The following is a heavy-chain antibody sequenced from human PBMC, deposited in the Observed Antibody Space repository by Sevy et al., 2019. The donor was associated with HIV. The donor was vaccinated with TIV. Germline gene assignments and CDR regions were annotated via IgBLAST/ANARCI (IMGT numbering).Heavy chain of an antibody. CDR3: AKDWLLSCDTVVLSWFDY. Sequence: GGSLRLSCAASGFTFSSYGMHWVRQAPGKGLEWVAVISYDGSNKYYAYSVNGRVTITRDNSNNTLYLQMNSLRAEDTAVYYCAKDWLLSCDTVVLSWFDYWGQGTLVTVSS. CDR1: GFTFSSYG. D-gene: IGHD2-15*01. J-gene: IGHJ4*02. V-gene: IGHV3-30*18. CDR2: ISYDGSNK.